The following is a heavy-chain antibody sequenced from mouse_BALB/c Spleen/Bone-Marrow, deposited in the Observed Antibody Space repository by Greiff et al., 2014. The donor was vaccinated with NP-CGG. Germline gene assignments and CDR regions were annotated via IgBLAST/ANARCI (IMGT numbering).Heavy chain of an antibody. CDR2: IYPGDGSS. D-gene: IGHD1-1*01. Sequence: QVQLQQSGPELVKPGASVKMSCTASGFSFTNYYIHWVKQRPGQGLEWIGWIYPGDGSSKYNEKFKGKATMTADKSSSTVYMLISSRTSEDSAVYFCARGYSFSRCYFAVWGPGTSVTVSA. J-gene: IGHJ1*01. V-gene: IGHV1S56*01. CDR3: ARGYSFSRCYFAV. CDR1: GFSFTNYY.